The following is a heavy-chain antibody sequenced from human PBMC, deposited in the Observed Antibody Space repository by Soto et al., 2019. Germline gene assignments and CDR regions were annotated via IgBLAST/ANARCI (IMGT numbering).Heavy chain of an antibody. D-gene: IGHD6-19*01. Sequence: SETLSLTCAVYGGSFSGYYWSWIRQPPGKGLEWIGEINHSGSTNYNPSLKSRVTISVDTSKNQFSLKLSSVTAADTAVYYCARASIAVAGTGWFDPWGQGTLVTVSS. J-gene: IGHJ5*02. V-gene: IGHV4-34*01. CDR3: ARASIAVAGTGWFDP. CDR2: INHSGST. CDR1: GGSFSGYY.